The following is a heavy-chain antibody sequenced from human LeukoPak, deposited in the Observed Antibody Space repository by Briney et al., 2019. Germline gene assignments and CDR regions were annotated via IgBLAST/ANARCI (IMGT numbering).Heavy chain of an antibody. Sequence: SETLSLTCTVSGGSISSSSYYWGWIRQPPGKGLEWIGSIYYSGSTYYNPSLKSRVTISVDTSKNQFSLKLSSVTAADTAVYYCARPYYYDSSGYFQEWGRGTLVTVSS. V-gene: IGHV4-39*01. D-gene: IGHD3-22*01. CDR1: GGSISSSSYY. CDR3: ARPYYYDSSGYFQE. J-gene: IGHJ4*02. CDR2: IYYSGST.